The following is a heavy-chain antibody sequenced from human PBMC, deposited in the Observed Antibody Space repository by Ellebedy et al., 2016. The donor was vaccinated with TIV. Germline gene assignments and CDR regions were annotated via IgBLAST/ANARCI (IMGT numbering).Heavy chain of an antibody. Sequence: AASVKVSCKASGYMFSDYYLHWVRQAPGQGLEWVGAVKPSGDTKVYAAQQFQGRVALTTDAATSTGHMELSSLRSEDTAMYYCARKFPNTFYFDYWGQGALVTVSS. CDR2: VKPSGDTK. CDR3: ARKFPNTFYFDY. V-gene: IGHV1-46*01. CDR1: GYMFSDYY. J-gene: IGHJ4*02.